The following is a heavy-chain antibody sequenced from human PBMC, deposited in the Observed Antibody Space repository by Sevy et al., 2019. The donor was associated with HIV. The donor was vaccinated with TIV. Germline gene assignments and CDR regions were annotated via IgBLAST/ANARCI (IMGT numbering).Heavy chain of an antibody. CDR1: GFTFSSYS. V-gene: IGHV3-21*01. Sequence: GGSLRLSCAASGFTFSSYSMNWVRQAPGKGLEWVSSISSSSSYIYYADSVKGRFTISRDNAKNSLYLQMNSLRAEDTAVYYCARGRGDGAFDIWGQRTMVTVSS. D-gene: IGHD3-16*01. CDR3: ARGRGDGAFDI. J-gene: IGHJ3*02. CDR2: ISSSSSYI.